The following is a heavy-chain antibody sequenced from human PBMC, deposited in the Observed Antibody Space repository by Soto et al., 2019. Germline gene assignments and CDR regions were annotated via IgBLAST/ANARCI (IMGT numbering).Heavy chain of an antibody. D-gene: IGHD3-3*01. CDR3: ARDTTIFGVVPGDWFDP. J-gene: IGHJ5*02. CDR2: IYYSGST. Sequence: SETLSLTCTVSGGSISSGGYYWTWIRQHPGKGLEWIGYIYYSGSTYYNPSLKSRVTMSVDTSKNQFSLKLSSVTAADTAVYYCARDTTIFGVVPGDWFDPWGQGTLVTVSS. V-gene: IGHV4-31*03. CDR1: GGSISSGGYY.